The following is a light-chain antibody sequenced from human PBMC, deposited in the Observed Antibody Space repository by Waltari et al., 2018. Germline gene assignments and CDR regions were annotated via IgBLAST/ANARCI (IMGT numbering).Light chain of an antibody. V-gene: IGKV3-11*01. CDR1: QIVSSY. CDR3: QQRSSWPLT. Sequence: EIVLTQSPATLSLSPGERATLSCRASQIVSSYLAWYQQKPGQAPRLLLYDASNRATGIPARFRGSGSETDFTLTISSLEPEDFAVYYCQQRSSWPLTFGGGTKVEIK. CDR2: DAS. J-gene: IGKJ4*01.